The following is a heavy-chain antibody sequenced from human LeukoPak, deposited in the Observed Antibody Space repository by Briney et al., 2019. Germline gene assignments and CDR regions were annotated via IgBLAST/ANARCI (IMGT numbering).Heavy chain of an antibody. CDR2: ISTGDTAI. D-gene: IGHD3-10*01. V-gene: IGHV3-11*01. CDR1: GFTFSDHY. J-gene: IGHJ4*02. Sequence: GGSLRLSCAASGFTFSDHYMSWIRQAPGKGLEWISYISTGDTAIFYADSVKGRSTISRDNAKDSLYLQMSSLRAEDTAVYYCARAHYYFGSRHPYYFDSWGQGTLVTVSS. CDR3: ARAHYYFGSRHPYYFDS.